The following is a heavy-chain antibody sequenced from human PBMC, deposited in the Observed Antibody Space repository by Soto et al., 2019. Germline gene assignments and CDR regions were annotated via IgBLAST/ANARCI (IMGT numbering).Heavy chain of an antibody. CDR3: ASSLQTSPSGYDSFDY. D-gene: IGHD5-12*01. J-gene: IGHJ4*02. CDR1: GYSFTSYW. Sequence: PGESLKISCKGSGYSFTSYWIGWLRQMPGKGLEWMGIIYPGDSDTRYSPSFQGQVTISADKSISTAYLQWSSLKASDTAMYYCASSLQTSPSGYDSFDYWGQGTLVTVSS. CDR2: IYPGDSDT. V-gene: IGHV5-51*01.